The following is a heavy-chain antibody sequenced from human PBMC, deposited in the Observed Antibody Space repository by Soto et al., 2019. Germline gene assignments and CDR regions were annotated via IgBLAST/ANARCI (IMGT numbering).Heavy chain of an antibody. CDR3: ARGGLEPFDY. CDR2: INDYGTTI. Sequence: EVQLVESGGGLVQPGGSLRLSCAASGFNLGSYWMHWVRQAPGKGLVWVSRINDYGTTINYAESVEGRFTISRDDAKSEVYLQMNNLSAADPAVYYCARGGLEPFDYWGQGALVTVSS. D-gene: IGHD1-1*01. CDR1: GFNLGSYW. V-gene: IGHV3-74*01. J-gene: IGHJ4*02.